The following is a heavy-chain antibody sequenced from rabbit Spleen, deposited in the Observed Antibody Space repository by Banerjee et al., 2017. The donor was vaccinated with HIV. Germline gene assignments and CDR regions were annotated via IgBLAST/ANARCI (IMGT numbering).Heavy chain of an antibody. V-gene: IGHV1S45*01. J-gene: IGHJ2*01. CDR2: IYVGSGGNT. D-gene: IGHD1-1*01. Sequence: EESGGGLVQPEGSLTLTCTVSGFSFSSNWICWVRQAPGKGLEWIACIYVGSGGNTYYADWAKGRFTISKTSSTMVTLQMTSLTVADTATYFCARNYVNAFDPWGQGTLVTVS. CDR1: GFSFSSNW. CDR3: ARNYVNAFDP.